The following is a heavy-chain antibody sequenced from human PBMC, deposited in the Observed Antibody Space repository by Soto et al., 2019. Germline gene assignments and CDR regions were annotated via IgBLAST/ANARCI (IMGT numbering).Heavy chain of an antibody. Sequence: ASVKVSCKASGYTFTGYYVHWVRQAPGQGLEWMGWINPNSGGTNYAQKFQGRVTMTRDTSISTAYMELSRLRSDDTAVYYCARSIAAAGIDAFDIWGQGTMVTVSS. V-gene: IGHV1-2*02. D-gene: IGHD6-13*01. CDR3: ARSIAAAGIDAFDI. J-gene: IGHJ3*02. CDR1: GYTFTGYY. CDR2: INPNSGGT.